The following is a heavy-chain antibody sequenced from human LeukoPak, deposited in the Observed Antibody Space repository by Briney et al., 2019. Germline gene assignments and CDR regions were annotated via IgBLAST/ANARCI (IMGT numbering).Heavy chain of an antibody. D-gene: IGHD3-3*01. Sequence: GGSLRLSCAASGFTFSSYSMNWVRQAPGKGLEWDSYISSSSSTIYYADSVKGRFTISRDNAKNSLYLQMNSLRAEDTAVYYCARVVLSYDFWSAQAYSPYLDYWGQGTLVTVSS. CDR3: ARVVLSYDFWSAQAYSPYLDY. CDR2: ISSSSSTI. V-gene: IGHV3-48*01. J-gene: IGHJ4*02. CDR1: GFTFSSYS.